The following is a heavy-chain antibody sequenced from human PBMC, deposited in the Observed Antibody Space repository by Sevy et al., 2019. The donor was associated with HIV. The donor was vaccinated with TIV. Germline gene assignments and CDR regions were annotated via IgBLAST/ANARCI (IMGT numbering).Heavy chain of an antibody. V-gene: IGHV1-69*06. J-gene: IGHJ3*02. D-gene: IGHD3-16*01. CDR3: ARDRDVTFGGGDAFDI. Sequence: ASVKVSCKASGGTFDTYSISWLRQAPGQGPEWLGGTTPMFGTARSAQTFQGRVTIDADKSTSTAYMELSSLTSEDSAVYYGARDRDVTFGGGDAFDIWGQGTKVTVSS. CDR1: GGTFDTYS. CDR2: TTPMFGTA.